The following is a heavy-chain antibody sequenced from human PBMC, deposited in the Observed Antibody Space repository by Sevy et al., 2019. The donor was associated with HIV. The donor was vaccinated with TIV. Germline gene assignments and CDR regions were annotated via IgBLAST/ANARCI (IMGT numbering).Heavy chain of an antibody. D-gene: IGHD3-16*01. CDR3: AREGGTMGGYYYAMDV. V-gene: IGHV3-7*01. Sequence: EGSLRLSCAASGFTFSSYWMSWVRQAPGKELEWVANIKQDGSEKYYVDSVKGRFTISRDNAKNSLYLQMNSLRAEDTAVYYCAREGGTMGGYYYAMDVWGQGTTVTVSS. CDR1: GFTFSSYW. J-gene: IGHJ6*02. CDR2: IKQDGSEK.